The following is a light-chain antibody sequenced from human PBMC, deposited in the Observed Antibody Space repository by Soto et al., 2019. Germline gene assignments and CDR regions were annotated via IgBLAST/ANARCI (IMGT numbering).Light chain of an antibody. V-gene: IGLV2-14*01. J-gene: IGLJ1*01. CDR1: SNDVGNGYDS. CDR3: LLYYGGYV. Sequence: QSALTQPASVSGSPGQSITISCTGTSNDVGNGYDSVSWYQHHPGKAPKLIIYEVVNRPSGVSNRFSGSKSGNTASLTISGLQAEDEAEYYCLLYYGGYVFGSGTKLTVL. CDR2: EVV.